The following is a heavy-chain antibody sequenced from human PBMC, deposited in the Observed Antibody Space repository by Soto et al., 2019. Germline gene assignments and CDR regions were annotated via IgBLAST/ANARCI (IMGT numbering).Heavy chain of an antibody. J-gene: IGHJ6*03. V-gene: IGHV4-39*01. D-gene: IGHD6-6*01. CDR3: ARQGYQGRAARLAHYYYYMDV. CDR1: GGSISSSSYY. Sequence: SETLSLTCTVSGGSISSSSYYWGWIRQPPGKGLEWIGSIYYSGSTYYNPSLKSRVTISVDTSKNQFSLKLSSVTAADTAVYYCARQGYQGRAARLAHYYYYMDVWGKGTKVTVSS. CDR2: IYYSGST.